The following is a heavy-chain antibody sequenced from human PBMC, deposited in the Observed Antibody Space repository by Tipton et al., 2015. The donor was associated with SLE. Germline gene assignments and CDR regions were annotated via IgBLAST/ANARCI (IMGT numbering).Heavy chain of an antibody. CDR3: ARDFRRGASSDAFDI. CDR1: GGSINSGNYY. J-gene: IGHJ3*02. Sequence: TLSLTCTVSGGSINSGNYYWSWIRQPAGTGLEWIGRIHGTGSTDYNPSLRSRVTISVDTSKNQFSLEVTSVTAADTAVYFCARDFRRGASSDAFDIWGQGTTVTVSS. D-gene: IGHD3-10*01. CDR2: IHGTGST. V-gene: IGHV4-61*02.